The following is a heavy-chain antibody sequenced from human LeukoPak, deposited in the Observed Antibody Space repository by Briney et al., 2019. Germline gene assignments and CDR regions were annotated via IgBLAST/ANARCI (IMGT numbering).Heavy chain of an antibody. Sequence: PGGSLRLSCAASGFTFSSYGMHWVRQAPGKGLEWVAVIWYDGSNKYYADSVKGRFTISRDNSKNTLYLQMNSLRAEDTAVYYCAREISERWLQLRYFDYWGQGTLVTVSS. J-gene: IGHJ4*02. CDR3: AREISERWLQLRYFDY. V-gene: IGHV3-33*01. CDR1: GFTFSSYG. D-gene: IGHD5-24*01. CDR2: IWYDGSNK.